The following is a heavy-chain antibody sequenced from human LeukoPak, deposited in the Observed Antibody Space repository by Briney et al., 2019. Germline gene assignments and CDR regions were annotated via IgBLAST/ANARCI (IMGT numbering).Heavy chain of an antibody. Sequence: GASVKVSCKASGYTFTSYGISWVRQAPGQGLEWMGWINAANGNTKYSQEFQGRVTITRDTSARTAYMELSSLRSEDMAVYYCARDVLTVAGPKYYFDYWGQGTLVTVSS. D-gene: IGHD6-19*01. CDR3: ARDVLTVAGPKYYFDY. CDR2: INAANGNT. CDR1: GYTFTSYG. J-gene: IGHJ4*02. V-gene: IGHV1-3*03.